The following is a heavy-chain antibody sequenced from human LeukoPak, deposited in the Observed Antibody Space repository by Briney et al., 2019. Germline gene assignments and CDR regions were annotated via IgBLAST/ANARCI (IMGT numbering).Heavy chain of an antibody. Sequence: ASVKVSCKASGYTFTSYGISWVRQAPGQGLEWMGWISAYNGNTNYAQKLQGRVTMTTGTSTSTAYMGLRSLRSDDTAVYYCARDGFVVPAAIELDYWGQGTLVTVSS. CDR3: ARDGFVVPAAIELDY. D-gene: IGHD2-2*01. J-gene: IGHJ4*02. CDR1: GYTFTSYG. V-gene: IGHV1-18*01. CDR2: ISAYNGNT.